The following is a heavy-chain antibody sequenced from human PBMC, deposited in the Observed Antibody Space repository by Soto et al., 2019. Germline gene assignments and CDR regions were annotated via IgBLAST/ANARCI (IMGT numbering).Heavy chain of an antibody. J-gene: IGHJ5*02. V-gene: IGHV4-59*02. D-gene: IGHD3-10*01. CDR2: GHFSGDT. Sequence: SETLSLTCRVSGGSVGSYYWSWVRQAPGKGLEWIGFGHFSGDTRYNLSLKRRVTISIDTYRNRLSLKLTSVTAADTAVYYCARESAGSGRNNWFDPWGQGVLVTVSS. CDR1: GGSVGSYY. CDR3: ARESAGSGRNNWFDP.